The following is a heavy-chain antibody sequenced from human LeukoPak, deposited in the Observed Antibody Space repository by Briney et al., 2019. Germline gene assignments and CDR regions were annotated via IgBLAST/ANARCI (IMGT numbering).Heavy chain of an antibody. CDR1: GFTFSSYA. CDR3: AKRDTAISYHMDV. D-gene: IGHD5-18*01. J-gene: IGHJ6*03. V-gene: IGHV3-23*01. CDR2: INHSGGST. Sequence: GGSLRLSCAASGFTFSSYAMSWVSQAPGKGMEWVSAINHSGGSTYYADSVKGRFTISRDNFKNTLYLQMNSLRAEDTAVYYCAKRDTAISYHMDVWGKGTTVTVSS.